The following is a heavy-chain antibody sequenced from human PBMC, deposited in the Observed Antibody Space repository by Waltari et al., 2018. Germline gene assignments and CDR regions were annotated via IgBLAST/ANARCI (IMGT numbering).Heavy chain of an antibody. J-gene: IGHJ4*02. CDR3: AREWGVMVGTAGFYFDY. V-gene: IGHV3-21*01. D-gene: IGHD2-15*01. CDR1: GFPFSSYT. Sequence: EVQLVGSGGGLVKPGGSLGLSCAASGFPFSSYTMHWVRQAPGKGLEWVSSISSGSSYIYYADSVKGRFTISRDNAKNSLYLQMNSLRVEDTAVYYCAREWGVMVGTAGFYFDYWGQGALVTVSS. CDR2: ISSGSSYI.